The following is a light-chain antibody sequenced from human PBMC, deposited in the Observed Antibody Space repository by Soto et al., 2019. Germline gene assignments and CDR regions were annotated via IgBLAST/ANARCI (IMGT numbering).Light chain of an antibody. CDR2: GAS. J-gene: IGKJ1*01. Sequence: EIVMTQSPATLSVSPGERATVSCRASQSVSSNLAWYQQQPGQAPRLLIYGASTRANGIPARFSGSGSGTEFTLTISSLQSEDFAVYYCQQYNNWPPWTFGQGTKVEIK. CDR3: QQYNNWPPWT. V-gene: IGKV3D-15*01. CDR1: QSVSSN.